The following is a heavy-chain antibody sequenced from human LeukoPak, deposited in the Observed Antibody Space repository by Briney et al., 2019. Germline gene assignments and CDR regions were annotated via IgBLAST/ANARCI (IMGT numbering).Heavy chain of an antibody. CDR3: ARGGRLEEWIQLWLYPFDY. V-gene: IGHV1-18*01. J-gene: IGHJ4*02. Sequence: ASVKVSCKASGYTFTSYGISWVRQAPGQGLEWMGWISAYNGNTNYAQKLQGRVTMTTDTSTSTAYMELRSLRSDDTAVYYCARGGRLEEWIQLWLYPFDYWGQGTLVTVSS. D-gene: IGHD5-18*01. CDR1: GYTFTSYG. CDR2: ISAYNGNT.